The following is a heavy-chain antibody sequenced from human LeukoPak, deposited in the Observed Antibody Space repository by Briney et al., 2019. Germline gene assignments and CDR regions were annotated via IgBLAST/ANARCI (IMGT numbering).Heavy chain of an antibody. J-gene: IGHJ4*02. CDR2: MSYEGTNK. CDR3: AKDVERLDYFDY. CDR1: GFTFSDYG. V-gene: IGHV3-30*18. D-gene: IGHD3-9*01. Sequence: GGSLRLSCAASGFTFSDYGMHWVRQAPGKGLEWVAVMSYEGTNKYYADSVKGRFTISRDNSKNTLYLQMNSLRAEDTAVYYCAKDVERLDYFDYCGQGTLVTVSS.